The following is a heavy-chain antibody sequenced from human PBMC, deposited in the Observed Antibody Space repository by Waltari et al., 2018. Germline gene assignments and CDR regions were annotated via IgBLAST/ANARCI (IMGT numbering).Heavy chain of an antibody. J-gene: IGHJ4*02. CDR2: ISGGGYRT. CDR3: VSGFNVDTGLDY. D-gene: IGHD5-18*01. Sequence: EVQLLESGGGLVQPGGSLRLSCAASGFTFSSYAMSWVRQAPGKGLEWVSAISGGGYRTFYADAVKGQFTISRDNSKNTLYMQMNSLRADDTAVYYCVSGFNVDTGLDYWGQGTLVTVSS. CDR1: GFTFSSYA. V-gene: IGHV3-23*01.